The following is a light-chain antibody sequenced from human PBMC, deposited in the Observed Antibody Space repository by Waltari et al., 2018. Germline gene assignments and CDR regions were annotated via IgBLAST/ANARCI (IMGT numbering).Light chain of an antibody. CDR2: QAS. J-gene: IGKJ1*01. CDR1: QSFSSW. Sequence: DIHMTQSPSTLSASVGDRVTITCRASQSFSSWLAWYQQKPGKAPKLLIYQASRLQTGVPSRFSGSESGTEATLTISHLQPDDFATYYCQQYKIYPRTYGQGTKVEIK. CDR3: QQYKIYPRT. V-gene: IGKV1-5*03.